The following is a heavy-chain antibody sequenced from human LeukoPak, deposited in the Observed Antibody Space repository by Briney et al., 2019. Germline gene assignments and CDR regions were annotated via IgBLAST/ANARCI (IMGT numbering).Heavy chain of an antibody. Sequence: ASVTVSCKASGYTFTSYGFSWVRQAPGQGLEWMGWISAYNGNTNFVQKLQGRVTMTTDTSTSTAYMELRSLRSDDTAVYYCARVAAVAGMVLYYWGQGTLVTVSS. CDR2: ISAYNGNT. CDR1: GYTFTSYG. D-gene: IGHD6-19*01. J-gene: IGHJ4*02. V-gene: IGHV1-18*01. CDR3: ARVAAVAGMVLYY.